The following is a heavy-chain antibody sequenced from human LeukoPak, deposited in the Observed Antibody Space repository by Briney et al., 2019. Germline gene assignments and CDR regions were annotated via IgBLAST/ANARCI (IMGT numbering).Heavy chain of an antibody. D-gene: IGHD2-8*01. V-gene: IGHV5-51*01. CDR1: GYSFISYW. CDR3: ARHTPYCTNGVCYQSYFDY. CDR2: IYPGDSDT. Sequence: GESLKISCKGSGYSFISYWIGWVRQMPGKGLEWMGVIYPGDSDTRYSPSFQGQVTISADKSISTAYLQWSSLKASDTAMYYCARHTPYCTNGVCYQSYFDYWGQGTLVTVSS. J-gene: IGHJ4*02.